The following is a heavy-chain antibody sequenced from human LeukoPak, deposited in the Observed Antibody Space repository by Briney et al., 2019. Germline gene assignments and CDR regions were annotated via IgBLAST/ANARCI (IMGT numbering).Heavy chain of an antibody. D-gene: IGHD4-17*01. CDR2: IRASGGNT. CDR1: GFTVSSNY. Sequence: GGSLRLSCAASGFTVSSNYMSRVRQAPGKGLEWVSNIRASGGNTYYADSVKGRFTISRDNSKNTLYLQMNSLRAEDTAVYYCAKNRGDYDPEYFQHWGQGTLVTVSS. V-gene: IGHV3-23*01. J-gene: IGHJ1*01. CDR3: AKNRGDYDPEYFQH.